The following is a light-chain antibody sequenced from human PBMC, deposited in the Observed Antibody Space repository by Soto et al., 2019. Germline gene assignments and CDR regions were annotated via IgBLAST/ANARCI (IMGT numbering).Light chain of an antibody. CDR3: SSYTSRRTLYV. Sequence: QSVLTQPASVSGSPGQSITVSCTGTSSDIGGYNYVSWYQHHPGKAPKLMVYEGTNRPSGVSDRFSGSKSGNTASLTISGLQADDGGYDYCSSYTSRRTLYVFGTGTKLTVL. V-gene: IGLV2-14*01. CDR1: SSDIGGYNY. J-gene: IGLJ1*01. CDR2: EGT.